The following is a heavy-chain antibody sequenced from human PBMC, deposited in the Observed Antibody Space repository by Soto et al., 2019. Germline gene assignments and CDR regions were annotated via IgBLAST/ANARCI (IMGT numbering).Heavy chain of an antibody. CDR1: GGTFSSYA. CDR3: ARGPYDSSGYYYSGWFDP. V-gene: IGHV1-69*13. J-gene: IGHJ5*02. Sequence: GASVKVSCKASGGTFSSYAISWVREAPGQGLEWMGGIIPIFGTANYAQKFQGRVTITADESTSTAYMELSSLRSEDTAVYYCARGPYDSSGYYYSGWFDPWGQGTLVTVSS. D-gene: IGHD3-22*01. CDR2: IIPIFGTA.